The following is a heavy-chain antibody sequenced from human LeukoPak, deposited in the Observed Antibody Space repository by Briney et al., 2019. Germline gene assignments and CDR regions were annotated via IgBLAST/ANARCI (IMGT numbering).Heavy chain of an antibody. CDR3: ARDPSKWELPVDY. D-gene: IGHD1-26*01. Sequence: GGSLRLSCAASGFTFSSSWMHWVRQAPGKGLVWVSRINSDGSSTTYAVSVKGRFTISRDNTKNTLFLQMNSLRAEDTAVYYCARDPSKWELPVDYWGQGTLVTVSS. CDR2: INSDGSST. CDR1: GFTFSSSW. J-gene: IGHJ4*02. V-gene: IGHV3-74*01.